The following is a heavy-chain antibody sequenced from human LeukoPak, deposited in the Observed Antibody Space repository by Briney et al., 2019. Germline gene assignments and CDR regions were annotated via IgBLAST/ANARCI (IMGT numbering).Heavy chain of an antibody. Sequence: SVKVSCKDSGGTFSSYAISWVRQAPGQGLEWMGGIIPIFGTANYAQKFQGRVTITADESTSTAYMELSSLRSEDTAVYYCARRGGLGSGSYYNEYFQHWGQGTLVTVSS. V-gene: IGHV1-69*01. CDR2: IIPIFGTA. CDR1: GGTFSSYA. CDR3: ARRGGLGSGSYYNEYFQH. D-gene: IGHD3-10*01. J-gene: IGHJ1*01.